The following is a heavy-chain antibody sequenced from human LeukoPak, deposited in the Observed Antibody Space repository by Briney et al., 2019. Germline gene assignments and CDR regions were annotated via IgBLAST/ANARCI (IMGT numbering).Heavy chain of an antibody. CDR3: ARDQRLILEWLSSSRYGMDV. V-gene: IGHV1-69*04. CDR2: IIPILGIA. CDR1: GGTFSSYT. J-gene: IGHJ6*02. Sequence: GASVKLSCKASGGTFSSYTISWVRQAPGQGLEWMGRIIPILGIANYAQKFQGRVTITADKSTSTAYMELTSLRSEDTAVYYCARDQRLILEWLSSSRYGMDVWGQGTTVTVSS. D-gene: IGHD3-3*01.